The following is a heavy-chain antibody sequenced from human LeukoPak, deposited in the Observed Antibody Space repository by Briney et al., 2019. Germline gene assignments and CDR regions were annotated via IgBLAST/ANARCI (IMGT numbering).Heavy chain of an antibody. CDR1: GGSISSYY. D-gene: IGHD6-13*01. J-gene: IGHJ6*02. CDR2: IYYSGST. V-gene: IGHV4-59*01. Sequence: SETLSLTCTVSGGSISSYYWSWIRQPPGKGLEWIGYIYYSGSTNYNPSLKSRVTISVDTSKNQFSLKLSSVTAADTAVYYCARLRGPYSMAILSYYYYYGMDVWGQGTTVTVSS. CDR3: ARLRGPYSMAILSYYYYYGMDV.